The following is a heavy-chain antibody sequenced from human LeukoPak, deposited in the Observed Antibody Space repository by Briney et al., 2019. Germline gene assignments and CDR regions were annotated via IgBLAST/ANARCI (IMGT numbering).Heavy chain of an antibody. CDR2: IYPVDSDT. CDR1: GYSFTSYW. V-gene: IGHV5-51*01. Sequence: NHGESLKISCKGSGYSFTSYWIGWVRQLPGKGLEWMGIIYPVDSDTSYSPSFQGQVTISGDKSISTVYLQWSSLKASDTAMYYCARRRDGYNRGYFDYWGQGTLVTVSS. J-gene: IGHJ4*02. D-gene: IGHD5-24*01. CDR3: ARRRDGYNRGYFDY.